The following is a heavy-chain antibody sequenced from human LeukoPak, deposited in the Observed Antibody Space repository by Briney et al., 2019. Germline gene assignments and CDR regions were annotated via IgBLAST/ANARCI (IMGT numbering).Heavy chain of an antibody. Sequence: GGSLRLSCAASGFTFSSYGMHWVRQAPGKGLEWVAVIWYDGSNKYYADSVKGRFTISRDNSKNTLYLQMNSLRAEDTAVYYCAAIAAAYGAFDIWGQGTMVTVSS. CDR1: GFTFSSYG. V-gene: IGHV3-33*01. J-gene: IGHJ3*02. D-gene: IGHD6-13*01. CDR3: AAIAAAYGAFDI. CDR2: IWYDGSNK.